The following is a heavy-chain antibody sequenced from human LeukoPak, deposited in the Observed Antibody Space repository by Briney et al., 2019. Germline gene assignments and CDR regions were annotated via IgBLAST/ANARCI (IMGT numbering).Heavy chain of an antibody. D-gene: IGHD3-22*01. J-gene: IGHJ4*02. V-gene: IGHV3-66*02. CDR2: IYSGGST. CDR1: GFTVSSNY. Sequence: GGSLRLSCAASGFTVSSNYMSWVRQAPGKGLEWVSVIYSGGSTYYADSVKGRLTISRDNSKNTLYLQMNSLRAEDTAVYYCARDLLDYYDSSGYYPGGFDYWGQGTLVTVSS. CDR3: ARDLLDYYDSSGYYPGGFDY.